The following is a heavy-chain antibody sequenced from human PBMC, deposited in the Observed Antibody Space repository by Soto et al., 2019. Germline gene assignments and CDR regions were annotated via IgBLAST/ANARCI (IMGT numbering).Heavy chain of an antibody. J-gene: IGHJ4*02. CDR1: GFTSTRYS. Sequence: GGSLRLSCAASGFTSTRYSMNWVRQAPGKGLEWVSSISSTANYIYYGDSMKGRFTISRDNAKNSLYLEMNSLRAEDTAVYYCARESEDLTSNFDYWGQGTLVTVSS. CDR2: ISSTANYI. V-gene: IGHV3-21*06. CDR3: ARESEDLTSNFDY.